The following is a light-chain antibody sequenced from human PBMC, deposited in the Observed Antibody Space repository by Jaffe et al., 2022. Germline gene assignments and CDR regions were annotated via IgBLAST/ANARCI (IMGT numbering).Light chain of an antibody. CDR1: SSNIGAGHD. J-gene: IGLJ3*02. CDR2: GNS. V-gene: IGLV1-40*01. CDR3: QSYDNSLSGSL. Sequence: QSVLTQPPSVSGAPGQRVTISCTGSSSNIGAGHDVHWYQQLPGTAPKLLMYGNSNRPSGVPDRFSGSKSGTSASLVITGLQAEDEADYYCQSYDNSLSGSLFGGGTKLTVL.